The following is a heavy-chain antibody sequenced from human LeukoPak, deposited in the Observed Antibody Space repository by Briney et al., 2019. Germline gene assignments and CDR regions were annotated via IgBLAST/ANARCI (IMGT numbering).Heavy chain of an antibody. CDR2: IRGNAGTT. J-gene: IGHJ4*02. D-gene: IGHD3-22*01. CDR1: GFIFSNYG. CDR3: AKGHGYSCCYYYFDS. V-gene: IGHV3-23*01. Sequence: GGSLRPSCAASGFIFSNYGMSWVRQAPGKGLEWVSAIRGNAGTTYYADSVKGRFTIFRDNSKNMLYLQMNSLRVEDTAVYYCAKGHGYSCCYYYFDSLGQGTLVTVSS.